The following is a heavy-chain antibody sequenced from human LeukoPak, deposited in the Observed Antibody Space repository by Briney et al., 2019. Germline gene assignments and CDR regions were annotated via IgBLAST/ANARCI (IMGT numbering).Heavy chain of an antibody. CDR1: GGSISSYY. CDR3: ARVDCYGSGSYRFDY. D-gene: IGHD3-10*01. Sequence: SETLSLTCTVSGGSISSYYWSWIRQPAGKGLEWIGRIYTSGSTNYNPSLKSRVTMSVDTSKNQFSLKLSSVTAADTAVYYCARVDCYGSGSYRFDYWGQGTLVTVSS. J-gene: IGHJ4*02. CDR2: IYTSGST. V-gene: IGHV4-4*07.